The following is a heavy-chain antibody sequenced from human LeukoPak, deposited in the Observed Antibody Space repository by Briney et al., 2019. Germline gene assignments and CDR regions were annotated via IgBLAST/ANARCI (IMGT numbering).Heavy chain of an antibody. CDR3: GNLDTPMGY. Sequence: GGSLRLSCAASGFTFSRYSMNWVRQAPGRGLEWVSSISSSSSYIYYADSLKGRFTISRDNAKNSLYLQMNRLRAEDTAVYYCGNLDTPMGYWGQGTLVTVSS. D-gene: IGHD5-18*01. V-gene: IGHV3-21*01. CDR1: GFTFSRYS. CDR2: ISSSSSYI. J-gene: IGHJ4*02.